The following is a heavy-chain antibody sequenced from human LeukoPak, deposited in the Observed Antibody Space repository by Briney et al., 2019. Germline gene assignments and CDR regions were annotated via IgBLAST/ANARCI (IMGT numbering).Heavy chain of an antibody. D-gene: IGHD2-2*01. Sequence: GESLKISGRGSGYSFTTYWIGWVRPMPGKGLDWMGIIYPGDSDTRYSPSFQGQVTMSADKSINTAYLQWSSLEASDTAMYYCARRQGCSSTSCPPDSWGQGTLVTVSS. CDR2: IYPGDSDT. CDR3: ARRQGCSSTSCPPDS. CDR1: GYSFTTYW. V-gene: IGHV5-51*01. J-gene: IGHJ4*02.